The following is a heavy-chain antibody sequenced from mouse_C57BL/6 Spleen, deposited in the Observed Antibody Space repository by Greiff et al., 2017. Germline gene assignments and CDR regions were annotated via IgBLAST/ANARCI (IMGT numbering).Heavy chain of an antibody. Sequence: EVKVEESGGGLVQPGGSMKLSCVASGFTFSNYWMNWVRQSPEKGLEWVAQIRLKSDNYATHYAESVKGRFTISRDDSKSSVYLQMNNLRAEDTGIYYCTGNGYYYWYFDVWGTGTTVTVSS. V-gene: IGHV6-3*01. CDR3: TGNGYYYWYFDV. D-gene: IGHD2-3*01. J-gene: IGHJ1*03. CDR2: IRLKSDNYAT. CDR1: GFTFSNYW.